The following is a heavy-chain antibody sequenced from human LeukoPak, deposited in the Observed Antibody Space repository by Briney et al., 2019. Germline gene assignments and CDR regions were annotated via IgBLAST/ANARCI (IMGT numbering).Heavy chain of an antibody. CDR1: GGSISNSSYY. CDR3: ARLPGYGDYCDS. CDR2: IFYTGST. V-gene: IGHV4-39*01. Sequence: PSETLSLTCTVSGGSISNSSYYWGWIRQPPGKGLEWIGSIFYTGSTYYSPSLKSRVTISVDTSKNQFSLKLTSVTAADTAVYYCARLPGYGDYCDSWGQGTPVTVSP. D-gene: IGHD4/OR15-4a*01. J-gene: IGHJ4*02.